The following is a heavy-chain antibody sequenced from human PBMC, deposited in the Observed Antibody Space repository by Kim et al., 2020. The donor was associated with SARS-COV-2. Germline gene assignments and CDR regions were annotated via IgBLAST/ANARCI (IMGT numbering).Heavy chain of an antibody. CDR1: GFTFSSYA. V-gene: IGHV3-23*01. CDR3: AGGGYYYYGMDV. Sequence: GGSLRLSCAASGFTFSSYAMSWVRQAPGKGLEWVSAISGSGGSTYYADSVKGRFTISRDNSKNTLYLQMNSLRAEDTAVYYCAGGGYYYYGMDVWGRGTTVTVSS. J-gene: IGHJ6*02. D-gene: IGHD3-16*01. CDR2: ISGSGGST.